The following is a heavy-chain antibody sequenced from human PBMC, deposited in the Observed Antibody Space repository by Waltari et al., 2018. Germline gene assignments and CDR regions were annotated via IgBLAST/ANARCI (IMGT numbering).Heavy chain of an antibody. CDR1: GGSFSGYY. V-gene: IGHV4-34*01. D-gene: IGHD6-13*01. CDR2: INHSGST. J-gene: IGHJ4*02. Sequence: QVQLQQWGAGLLKPSGTLSLPCAVYGGSFSGYYWSWIRQPPGKGLEWIGEINHSGSTNYNPSLKSRVTISVDTSKNQFSLKLSSVTAADTAVYYCARGAGSSWYYDYWGQGTLVTVSS. CDR3: ARGAGSSWYYDY.